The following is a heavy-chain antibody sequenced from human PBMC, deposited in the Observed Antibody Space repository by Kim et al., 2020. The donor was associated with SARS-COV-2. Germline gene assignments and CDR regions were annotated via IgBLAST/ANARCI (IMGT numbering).Heavy chain of an antibody. J-gene: IGHJ1*01. D-gene: IGHD2-2*01. CDR2: ISRTGENT. CDR3: VTTPTDSYNSTRNGFATFQD. CDR1: GFTFTNFA. Sequence: GGSLRLSCAASGFTFTNFAMSWVRQAPGQGLEWVSGISRTGENTLYVDSVNGRFTISRDNSKNTLYLQMNSLRAEDTAVYYCVTTPTDSYNSTRNGFATFQDWGHGTLVTVSS. V-gene: IGHV3-23*01.